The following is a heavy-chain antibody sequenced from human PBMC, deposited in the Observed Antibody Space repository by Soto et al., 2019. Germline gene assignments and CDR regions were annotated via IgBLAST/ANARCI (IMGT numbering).Heavy chain of an antibody. V-gene: IGHV4-59*08. D-gene: IGHD6-13*01. CDR3: ARHGAAAASYYYYGMDV. CDR2: IHYSGST. CDR1: GGSISSYY. J-gene: IGHJ6*02. Sequence: QVQLQESGPGLVKPSETLSLTCTVSGGSISSYYYSWIRQPPGKGLEWIGYIHYSGSTNYNPSLKSRVTISVDTSKNQFSLKLSSVTAADTAVYYCARHGAAAASYYYYGMDVWGQGTTVTVSS.